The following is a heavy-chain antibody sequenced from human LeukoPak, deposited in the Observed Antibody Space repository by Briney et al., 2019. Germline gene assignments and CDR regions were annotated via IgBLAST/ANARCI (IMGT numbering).Heavy chain of an antibody. J-gene: IGHJ4*02. CDR3: PPDIEMAKFVVWDY. CDR2: IKSKTDGGTT. Sequence: GGSLRLSCAASGFTFSNAWMNWVRQAPGKGLEWVGRIKSKTDGGTTDYAAPVKGRFTISRDDSKNTLYLQMNSLKTEDTAVYYCPPDIEMAKFVVWDYGGQEPPVTFSS. CDR1: GFTFSNAW. V-gene: IGHV3-15*07. D-gene: IGHD5-24*01.